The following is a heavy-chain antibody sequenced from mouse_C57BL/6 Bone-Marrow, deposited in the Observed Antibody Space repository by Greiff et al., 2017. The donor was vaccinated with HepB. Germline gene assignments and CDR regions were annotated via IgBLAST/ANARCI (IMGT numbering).Heavy chain of an antibody. CDR2: NDPSDSYT. CDR1: GYTFTSYW. J-gene: IGHJ2*01. V-gene: IGHV1-50*01. Sequence: QVQLQQPGDELVKPGASVKLSCKASGYTFTSYWMQWVKQRPGQGLEWIGENDPSDSYTNYNQKFKGKATLTVDTSSSTAYMPLSSLTSEDSAVYYCAREGFWVSDYWGQGTTLTVSS. CDR3: AREGFWVSDY. D-gene: IGHD2-2*01.